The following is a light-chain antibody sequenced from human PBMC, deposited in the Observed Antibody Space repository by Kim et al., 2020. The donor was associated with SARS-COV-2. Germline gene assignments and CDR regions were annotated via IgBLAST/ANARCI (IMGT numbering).Light chain of an antibody. CDR1: QGVGSN. J-gene: IGKJ5*01. Sequence: GPPGEGAPRSCRDSQGVGSNLDWYQQKPGQTPRLLIYGASTRATGIPARVSGSASGREFTLTISSLQSEDFAVYYCQQYDNWPITVGQGTRLEIK. CDR2: GAS. CDR3: QQYDNWPIT. V-gene: IGKV3-15*01.